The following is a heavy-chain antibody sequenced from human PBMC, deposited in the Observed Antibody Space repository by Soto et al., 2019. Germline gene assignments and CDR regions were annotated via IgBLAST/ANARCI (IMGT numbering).Heavy chain of an antibody. Sequence: QVQLVQSGAEVKKPGASVKVSCKASGYTFTSYGISWVRQAPGQGLEWMGWISAYNGNTNYAQKLQGRVTMTTDTSKSQAYMELRSLRSDDTAVYYCARQKLGQGMGGGTRGNYWGQGTLVTVSS. CDR1: GYTFTSYG. CDR2: ISAYNGNT. CDR3: ARQKLGQGMGGGTRGNY. J-gene: IGHJ4*02. V-gene: IGHV1-18*01. D-gene: IGHD7-27*01.